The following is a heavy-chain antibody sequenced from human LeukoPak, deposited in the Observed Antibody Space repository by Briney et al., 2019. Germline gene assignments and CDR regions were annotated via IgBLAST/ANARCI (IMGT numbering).Heavy chain of an antibody. CDR1: GSTFSSYA. J-gene: IGHJ5*02. V-gene: IGHV3-23*01. D-gene: IGHD2-2*01. Sequence: GGSLRLSCAASGSTFSSYAMSWVRQAPGKGLEWVSAISGSGGSTYYADSVKGRFTISRDNSKNTLYLQMNSLRAEDTAVYYCAKDTAPEVVPVWRFDPWGQGTLVTVSS. CDR2: ISGSGGST. CDR3: AKDTAPEVVPVWRFDP.